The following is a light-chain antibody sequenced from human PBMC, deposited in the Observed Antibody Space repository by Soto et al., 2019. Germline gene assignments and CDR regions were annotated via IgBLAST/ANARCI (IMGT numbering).Light chain of an antibody. CDR2: AAS. CDR1: QGISSY. CDR3: QQYYSYPLVT. V-gene: IGKV1-8*01. Sequence: AIRMTQSPSSFSASTGDRVTITCRASQGISSYLAWYQQKPGKAPKLLIYAASTLQSGVPSGFSGSGSGTDFTLTISCLQSEDFATYYCQQYYSYPLVTFGQGTKLEIK. J-gene: IGKJ2*01.